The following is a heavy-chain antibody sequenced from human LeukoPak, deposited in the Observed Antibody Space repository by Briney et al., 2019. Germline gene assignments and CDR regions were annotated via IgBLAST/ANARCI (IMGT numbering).Heavy chain of an antibody. CDR2: IYYSGST. CDR1: GGSISSSSYY. D-gene: IGHD1-26*01. J-gene: IGHJ3*02. CDR3: ARHSGSYHDAFDI. Sequence: SETLSLTCTVSGGSISSSSYYWGWIRQPPGKGLEWIGYIYYSGSTNYNPSLKSRVTISVDTSKNQFSLKLSSVTAADTAVYYCARHSGSYHDAFDIWGQGTMVTVSS. V-gene: IGHV4-61*05.